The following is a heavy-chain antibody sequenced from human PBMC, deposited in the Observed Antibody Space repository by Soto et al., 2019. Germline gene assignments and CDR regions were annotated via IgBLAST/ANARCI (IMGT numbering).Heavy chain of an antibody. CDR3: ARVGVRDGDYGVSRFDT. V-gene: IGHV4-34*01. CDR1: CGSFSGYY. CDR2: INHSGTT. J-gene: IGHJ5*02. D-gene: IGHD4-17*01. Sequence: SDTLSLTCAVYCGSFSGYYCIWILPPPWNGLECIGEINHSGTTNYNPSLKSRVTISVDTSKNQFSLKLSSVTAADTAVYYCARVGVRDGDYGVSRFDTWGQGTLVTVSS.